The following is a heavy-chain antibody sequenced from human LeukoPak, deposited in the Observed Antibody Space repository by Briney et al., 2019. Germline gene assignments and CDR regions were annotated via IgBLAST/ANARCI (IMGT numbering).Heavy chain of an antibody. J-gene: IGHJ4*02. V-gene: IGHV4-59*01. CDR3: AKVQRPLDGADY. Sequence: SETLSLTCTVSGCSISSYYWSWIRQPPGQGLEWIGYIYYSGITYYNPSLKSRVTISVDTSKNLFSLKLSSVTAADTAVYYCAKVQRPLDGADYWGQGTLVTVSS. CDR1: GCSISSYY. D-gene: IGHD1-1*01. CDR2: IYYSGIT.